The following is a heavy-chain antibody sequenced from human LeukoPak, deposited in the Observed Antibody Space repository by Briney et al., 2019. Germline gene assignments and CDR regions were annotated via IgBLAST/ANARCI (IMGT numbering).Heavy chain of an antibody. Sequence: SQTLSLTCAVSGGSINSGGYSWSWIRQPPGTGLEWIGYIYHSGSTYYNPSLKSRVTISVDRSRNQFSLKLSSVTAADTAVYYCARAVMEWLFGGSHAGAFDIWGQGTMVTVSS. D-gene: IGHD3-3*01. V-gene: IGHV4-30-2*01. CDR2: IYHSGST. CDR1: GGSINSGGYS. J-gene: IGHJ3*02. CDR3: ARAVMEWLFGGSHAGAFDI.